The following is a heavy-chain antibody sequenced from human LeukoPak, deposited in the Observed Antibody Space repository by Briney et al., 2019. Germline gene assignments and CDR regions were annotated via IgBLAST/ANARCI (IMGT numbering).Heavy chain of an antibody. Sequence: PGGSLRLSCAASGFTLSSYWMSWVRQAPGKGLEWVANIKRDGSEKYYVDSVKGRFTISRDNDKNSLFLQMSSLRVEDTAVYYCVRDDGAVKPCGGQGTLVTVSS. CDR1: GFTLSSYW. J-gene: IGHJ4*02. V-gene: IGHV3-7*01. CDR3: VRDDGAVKPC. D-gene: IGHD6-19*01. CDR2: IKRDGSEK.